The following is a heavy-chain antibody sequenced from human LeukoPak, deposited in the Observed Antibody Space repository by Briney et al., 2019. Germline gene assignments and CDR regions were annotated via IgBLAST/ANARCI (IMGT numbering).Heavy chain of an antibody. CDR2: IYYSGST. CDR1: GGSFSGYY. Sequence: SETLSLTCAVYGGSFSGYYWSWIRQHPGEGLEWIGYIYYSGSTYYNPSLKSRVTISVDTSKNQFSLKLSSVTAADTAVYYCARAPVEMATTTDAFDIWGQGTMVTVSS. J-gene: IGHJ3*02. CDR3: ARAPVEMATTTDAFDI. D-gene: IGHD5-24*01. V-gene: IGHV4-31*11.